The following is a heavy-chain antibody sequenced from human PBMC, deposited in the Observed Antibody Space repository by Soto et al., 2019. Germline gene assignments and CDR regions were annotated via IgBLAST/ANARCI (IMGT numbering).Heavy chain of an antibody. CDR2: IYYSGST. V-gene: IGHV4-59*01. Sequence: PSETLSLTCTVSGGSISSYYWSWIRQPPGKGLEWIGYIYYSGSTNYNPSLKSRVTISVDTSKNQFSLKLSSVTAADTAVYHCARDRLADTMVRGVIRGHWFDPWGQGTLVTVSS. CDR3: ARDRLADTMVRGVIRGHWFDP. J-gene: IGHJ5*02. D-gene: IGHD3-10*01. CDR1: GGSISSYY.